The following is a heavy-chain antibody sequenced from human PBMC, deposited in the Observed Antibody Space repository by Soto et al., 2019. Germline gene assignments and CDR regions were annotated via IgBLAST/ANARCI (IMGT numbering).Heavy chain of an antibody. V-gene: IGHV4-59*01. CDR1: GGTISSYY. Sequence: EKLPLTCTVSGGTISSYYWSWIRQPPGKGLEWIGYIYYSGSTNYNPSLKSRVTISVDTSKNQFSLKLSSVTAADTAVYYCARTVWAVSRWTYYYCGMDVWGQGIIVTV. CDR2: IYYSGST. CDR3: ARTVWAVSRWTYYYCGMDV. J-gene: IGHJ6*02. D-gene: IGHD4-17*01.